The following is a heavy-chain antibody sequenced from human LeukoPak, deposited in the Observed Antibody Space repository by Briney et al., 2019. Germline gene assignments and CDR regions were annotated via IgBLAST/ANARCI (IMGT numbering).Heavy chain of an antibody. CDR2: INPNSGGT. J-gene: IGHJ4*02. CDR1: GYTFTSYG. CDR3: ARVSSTSWIDY. Sequence: ASVKVSCKASGYTFTSYGISWVRQAPGQGLEWMGWINPNSGGTNYAQKFQGRVTMTRDTSISTAYMELSRLRSDDTALYYCARVSSTSWIDYWGQGTLVTVSS. V-gene: IGHV1-2*02. D-gene: IGHD2-2*01.